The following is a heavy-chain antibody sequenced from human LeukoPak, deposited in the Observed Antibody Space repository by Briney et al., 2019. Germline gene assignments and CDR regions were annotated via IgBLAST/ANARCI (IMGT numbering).Heavy chain of an antibody. CDR2: INQDGSTK. CDR3: ARDMKGSLDY. D-gene: IGHD3-16*01. CDR1: GFTFSNAW. J-gene: IGHJ4*02. Sequence: SEGSLRLSCAASGFTFSNAWMAWVRQAPGKGLEWVANINQDGSTKQYVDSVRGRFTISRDNAKNSLYLQMNSLRAEDTGLYHCARDMKGSLDYWGQGTLVTVSS. V-gene: IGHV3-7*01.